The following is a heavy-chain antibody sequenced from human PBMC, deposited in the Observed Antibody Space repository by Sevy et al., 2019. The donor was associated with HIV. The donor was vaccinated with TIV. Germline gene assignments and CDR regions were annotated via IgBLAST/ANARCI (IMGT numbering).Heavy chain of an antibody. CDR2: IKQDGSEK. CDR3: AREGGIAAAGYRVWFDY. CDR1: GFTFSSYW. D-gene: IGHD6-13*01. J-gene: IGHJ4*02. Sequence: GGSLRLSCAASGFTFSSYWMSWVRQAPGKGLEWVANIKQDGSEKYYVDSVKGRFTISRDNAKNSLYLQMNSLRAEDTAVYYCAREGGIAAAGYRVWFDYWGQGILVTVSS. V-gene: IGHV3-7*01.